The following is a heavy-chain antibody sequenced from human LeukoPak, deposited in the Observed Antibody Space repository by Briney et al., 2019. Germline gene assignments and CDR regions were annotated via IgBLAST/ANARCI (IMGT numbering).Heavy chain of an antibody. CDR3: ARVVYCSSTSCSGDY. V-gene: IGHV1-2*02. Sequence: ASVKVSCXASGYTFTAYYMHWVRLAPGQGLVWMGWINPNSGSTNYAQKFQGRVTTTRDTSISTAYMELSRLRSDDTAVYYCARVVYCSSTSCSGDYWGQGTLVTVSS. J-gene: IGHJ4*02. CDR2: INPNSGST. CDR1: GYTFTAYY. D-gene: IGHD2-2*01.